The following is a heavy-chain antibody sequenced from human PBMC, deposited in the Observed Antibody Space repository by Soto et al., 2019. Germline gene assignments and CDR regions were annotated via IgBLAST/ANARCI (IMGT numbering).Heavy chain of an antibody. CDR2: ITASNGNT. D-gene: IGHD5-18*01. V-gene: IGHV1-18*04. CDR3: ARGYSYGSYWYFDI. CDR1: GFTFSTYG. J-gene: IGHJ2*01. Sequence: QFPLVQSGAEVKNPGASVRVSCKASGFTFSTYGITWVRQAPGQGLEWMGWITASNGNTHYAQNLQGRVTMTTDTSTSTAYMELWRLSSDDTAVYFCARGYSYGSYWYFDIWGRGTLVTVSS.